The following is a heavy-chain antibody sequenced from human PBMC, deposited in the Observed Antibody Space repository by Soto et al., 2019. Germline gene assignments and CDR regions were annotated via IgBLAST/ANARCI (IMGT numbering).Heavy chain of an antibody. CDR2: IWFDGSDK. V-gene: IGHV3-33*03. CDR3: ARLYCSASSCYSVGAFDI. D-gene: IGHD2-15*01. CDR1: GFTFSSYV. J-gene: IGHJ3*02. Sequence: GGSRRLSCAASGFTFSSYVMHGVRQAPGKGLEWVALIWFDGSDKYSADSVNGRFTISRDNSKNTLYLQMNSLRAEDTAVYYCARLYCSASSCYSVGAFDIWGQGTMVTVSS.